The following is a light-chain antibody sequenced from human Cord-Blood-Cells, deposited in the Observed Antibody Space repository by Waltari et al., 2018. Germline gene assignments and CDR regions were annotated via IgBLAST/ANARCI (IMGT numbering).Light chain of an antibody. V-gene: IGKV1-39*01. J-gene: IGKJ1*01. CDR2: AAS. CDR1: QSISSY. Sequence: QMTQSPSSLSASVGDRVNITCRASQSISSYLNWYQQKPGKAPKLLIYAASSLQSGVPSRFSGSGSGTDFTLTISSLQPEDFATYYCQQSYSTPRTFGQGTKVEIK. CDR3: QQSYSTPRT.